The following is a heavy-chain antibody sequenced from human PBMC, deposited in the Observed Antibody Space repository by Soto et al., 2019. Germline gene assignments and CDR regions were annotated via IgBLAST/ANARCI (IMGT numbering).Heavy chain of an antibody. CDR3: AIGYCTNGVGYTGVAYYYYGMDV. CDR2: IKSKTDGGTN. D-gene: IGHD2-8*01. J-gene: IGHJ6*02. CDR1: GFTFSNAW. Sequence: GGSLRLSCAASGFTFSNAWMNWVRQAPGKGLEWVGRIKSKTDGGTNDYAAPVKGKFTISRDDSKNTLYLQMNSLTTEDTAVYYCAIGYCTNGVGYTGVAYYYYGMDVWGQGTTVTVSS. V-gene: IGHV3-15*07.